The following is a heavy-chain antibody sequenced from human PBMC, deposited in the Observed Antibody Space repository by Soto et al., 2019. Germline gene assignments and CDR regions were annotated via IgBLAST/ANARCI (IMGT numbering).Heavy chain of an antibody. D-gene: IGHD2-2*01. CDR3: AKPHCSSTSCYFDF. CDR1: GGSISSSSYY. J-gene: IGHJ4*02. Sequence: SETLSLTCTVSGGSISSSSYYWGWIRQPPGKGLEWIGSIYYSGSTYYNPSLKSRVTISVDTSKNQFSLKLSSVTAADTAVYYCAKPHCSSTSCYFDFWGQGILVTVAS. V-gene: IGHV4-39*07. CDR2: IYYSGST.